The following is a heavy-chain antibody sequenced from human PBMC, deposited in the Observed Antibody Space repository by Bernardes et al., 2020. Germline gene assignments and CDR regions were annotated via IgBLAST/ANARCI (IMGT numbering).Heavy chain of an antibody. V-gene: IGHV3-48*02. CDR2: IRRGGTDI. J-gene: IGHJ4*02. Sequence: GGSLRLSRVASGFVFTDFPMNWVRQAPGKGLEWISHIRRGGTDIHYADSVKGRFTISRDDARNSLFLQMNSLRDEDTAVYYCARDHDWAFDSWGQGTLVTVSS. CDR3: ARDHDWAFDS. D-gene: IGHD3-9*01. CDR1: GFVFTDFP.